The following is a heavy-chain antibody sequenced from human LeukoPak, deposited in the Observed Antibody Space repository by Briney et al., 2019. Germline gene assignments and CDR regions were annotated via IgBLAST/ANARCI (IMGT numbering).Heavy chain of an antibody. J-gene: IGHJ4*02. CDR2: IYYSGST. V-gene: IGHV4-59*08. Sequence: PSETLSLTCTVSGGSISSYYWSWIRQPPGKGLEWIGYIYYSGSTNYNPSLKSRVTISVDTSKNQFSLRLSSVTAADTAVYYCARHGMDFGFGGPYYFDYWGQGTLVTVSS. CDR1: GGSISSYY. CDR3: ARHGMDFGFGGPYYFDY. D-gene: IGHD3-16*01.